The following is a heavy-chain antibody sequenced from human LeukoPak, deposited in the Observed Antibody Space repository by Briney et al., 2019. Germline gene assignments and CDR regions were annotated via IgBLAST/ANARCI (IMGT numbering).Heavy chain of an antibody. V-gene: IGHV1-69*04. CDR1: GGTFSSYA. D-gene: IGHD6-13*01. J-gene: IGHJ4*02. CDR2: IIPTLGIA. CDR3: ARVGIGAVAGPFDY. Sequence: GASVKVSCKASGGTFSSYAISWVRQAPRQGLEWMGRIIPTLGIANYAQKFQGRVTITADKSTSTAYMELSSLRSEDTAVYYCARVGIGAVAGPFDYWGQGTLVTVSS.